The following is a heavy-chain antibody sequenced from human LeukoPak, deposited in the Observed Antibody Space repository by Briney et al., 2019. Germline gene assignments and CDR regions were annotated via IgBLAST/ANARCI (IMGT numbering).Heavy chain of an antibody. CDR3: ARGVEPLAANTLAY. V-gene: IGHV3-53*01. CDR1: DLTVITKD. D-gene: IGHD1-14*01. J-gene: IGHJ4*02. Sequence: PGGSLRLVSAASDLTVITKDMTWVGQEPRNWRESRSFLYSDGNTKYADSVQGRFTISRDNSKNTLYLEMNSLSPDDTAVYYCARGVEPLAANTLAYWGQGTLVTVSS. CDR2: LYSDGNT.